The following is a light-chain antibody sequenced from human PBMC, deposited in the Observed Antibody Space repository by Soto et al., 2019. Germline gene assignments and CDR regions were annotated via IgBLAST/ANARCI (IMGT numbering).Light chain of an antibody. J-gene: IGKJ1*01. CDR3: MQALQTPRT. CDR2: LGS. V-gene: IGKV2-28*01. CDR1: QSLLHSNGYNY. Sequence: DIVMTQSPLSLTVTPGEPASISCRSSQSLLHSNGYNYLDWYLQKPGQSPQLLIYLGSNRASGVPDRFSGRGSGTDFTLKSSRVEAEDVGVYYCMQALQTPRTFGQGTKVEIK.